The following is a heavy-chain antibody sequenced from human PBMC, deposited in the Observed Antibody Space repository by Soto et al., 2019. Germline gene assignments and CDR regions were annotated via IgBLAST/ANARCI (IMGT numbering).Heavy chain of an antibody. Sequence: SETLSLTCTVSGGSISSGDYYWSWIRQPPGKGLEWIWYIYYSGSTYYNPSLKSRVTISVDTSKNQFSLKLSSVTAADTAVYYCARFMVRGVFPFDYWGQGTLVTVSS. CDR3: ARFMVRGVFPFDY. CDR2: IYYSGST. J-gene: IGHJ4*02. D-gene: IGHD3-10*01. CDR1: GGSISSGDYY. V-gene: IGHV4-30-4*01.